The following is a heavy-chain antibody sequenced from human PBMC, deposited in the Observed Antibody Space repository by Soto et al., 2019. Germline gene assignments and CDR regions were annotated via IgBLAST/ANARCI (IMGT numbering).Heavy chain of an antibody. J-gene: IGHJ5*02. CDR1: GGSISSGDYY. V-gene: IGHV4-30-4*01. D-gene: IGHD2-2*01. CDR2: IYYSGST. CDR3: ARYLIVLVPAALWGWFDP. Sequence: QVQLQESGPGLVKPSQTLSLTCTVSGGSISSGDYYWSWIRQPPGKGLEWIGYIYYSGSTYYNPSLKSRVTISVDTSKNQFSLKLSSVTAADTAVYYCARYLIVLVPAALWGWFDPWGQGTLVTVSS.